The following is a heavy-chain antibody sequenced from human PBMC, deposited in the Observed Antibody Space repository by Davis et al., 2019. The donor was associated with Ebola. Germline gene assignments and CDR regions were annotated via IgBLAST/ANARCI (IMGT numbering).Heavy chain of an antibody. CDR2: ISSSSSYM. D-gene: IGHD2/OR15-2a*01. J-gene: IGHJ6*02. Sequence: PAGSLRLSCAASGFTFSNYNMNWVRRPPGKGLEWVSSISSSSSYMYYADSVKGRFTISRDNARNSLYLQVNSLRADDTAVYFCAREGFYFYGLDVWGQGTTVTVSS. CDR3: AREGFYFYGLDV. CDR1: GFTFSNYN. V-gene: IGHV3-21*01.